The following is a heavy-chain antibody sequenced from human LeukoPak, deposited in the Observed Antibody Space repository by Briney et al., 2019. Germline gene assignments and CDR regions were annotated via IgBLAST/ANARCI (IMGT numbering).Heavy chain of an antibody. Sequence: GESLNISCKGPGYSFSNNWIAWVRQMPGKGPEWMGMIYPGDSNAKYSPSFQGQVIMSADKSITTAFLQWSSLQASDSAMYYCARRGSYCSGGKCDLDYWGQGTLVTVSS. J-gene: IGHJ4*02. CDR3: ARRGSYCSGGKCDLDY. D-gene: IGHD2-15*01. CDR2: IYPGDSNA. V-gene: IGHV5-51*01. CDR1: GYSFSNNW.